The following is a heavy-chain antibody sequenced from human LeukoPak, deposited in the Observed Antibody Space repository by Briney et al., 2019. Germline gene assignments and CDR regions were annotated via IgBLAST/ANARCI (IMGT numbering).Heavy chain of an antibody. CDR1: GYTFTSSG. CDR3: TRDRSASGSQNY. CDR2: ISPYNGNT. J-gene: IGHJ4*02. V-gene: IGHV1-18*01. D-gene: IGHD1-26*01. Sequence: ASVKVSCKTSGYTFTSSGIGWVRQAPGQGLEWMAWISPYNGNTNYAQNLQGRVTVTTDTSTTTAYMELRSLRSDDTAVYYCTRDRSASGSQNYWGQGTLVTVSS.